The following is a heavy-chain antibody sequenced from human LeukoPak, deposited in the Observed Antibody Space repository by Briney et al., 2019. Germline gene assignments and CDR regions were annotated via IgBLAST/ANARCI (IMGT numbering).Heavy chain of an antibody. J-gene: IGHJ3*02. CDR1: GGSFSGYY. CDR3: ARGGCGWGNPPGCVDI. CDR2: IYYSGST. V-gene: IGHV4-59*01. D-gene: IGHD3-10*01. Sequence: SETLSLTCAVYGGSFSGYYWSWLRPPPGKGLEWLGFIYYSGSTNYHPSRKSRVIMSVDTSKDQFSLKIESVTAADTAVYYCARGGCGWGNPPGCVDIWGQGTMVTVSS.